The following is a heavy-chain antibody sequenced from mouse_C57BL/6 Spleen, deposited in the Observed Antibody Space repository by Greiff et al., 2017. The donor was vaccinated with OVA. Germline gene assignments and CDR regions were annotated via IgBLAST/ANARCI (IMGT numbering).Heavy chain of an antibody. V-gene: IGHV3-6*01. CDR3: AREGTVVENYAMDY. CDR2: ISYDGSN. J-gene: IGHJ4*01. Sequence: VQLKESGPGLVKPSQSLSLTCSVTGYSITSGYYWNWIRQFPGNKLEWMGYISYDGSNNYNPSLKNRISITRDTSKNQFFLKLNSVTTEDTATYYCAREGTVVENYAMDYWGQGTSVTVSS. CDR1: GYSITSGYY. D-gene: IGHD1-1*01.